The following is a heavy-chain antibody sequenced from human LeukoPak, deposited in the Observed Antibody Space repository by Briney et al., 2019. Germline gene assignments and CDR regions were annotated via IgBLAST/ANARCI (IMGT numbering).Heavy chain of an antibody. Sequence: GGSLRLSCAASGFTFISYGMHWVRQAPGKGLEWVAVIWYDGSNKYYADSVKGRFTISRDNSKNTLYLQMNSLRAEDTAVYYCARDGSSGYRYYFDYWGQGTLVTVSS. CDR3: ARDGSSGYRYYFDY. D-gene: IGHD3-22*01. CDR1: GFTFISYG. CDR2: IWYDGSNK. V-gene: IGHV3-33*01. J-gene: IGHJ4*02.